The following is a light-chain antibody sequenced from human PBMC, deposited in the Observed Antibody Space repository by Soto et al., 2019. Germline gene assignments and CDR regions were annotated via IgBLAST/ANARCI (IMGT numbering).Light chain of an antibody. Sequence: EIVLTQSPATLSLSPGERATLSCRASQSVSSYLAWYQQKPGQAPRLLIYDASNRATGIPARFSGSGSGTYFTLTIISLEPEDFAVYYCQQRSNWLLTFGGGTNVEIK. J-gene: IGKJ4*01. CDR1: QSVSSY. CDR3: QQRSNWLLT. V-gene: IGKV3-11*01. CDR2: DAS.